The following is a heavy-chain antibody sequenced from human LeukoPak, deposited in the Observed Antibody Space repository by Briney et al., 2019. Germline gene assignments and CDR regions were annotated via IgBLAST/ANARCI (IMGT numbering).Heavy chain of an antibody. Sequence: GASVKVSCKASGYTFTSYGILWVRQAPGQRLEWMGWINGGNGNTQYSQKFQGRVTISRDTSANTVYMELSSLRSEDTAVYYCARDRGQWMVLLFDYWGQGSRVTVSS. CDR3: ARDRGQWMVLLFDY. J-gene: IGHJ4*02. CDR1: GYTFTSYG. D-gene: IGHD6-19*01. CDR2: INGGNGNT. V-gene: IGHV1-3*01.